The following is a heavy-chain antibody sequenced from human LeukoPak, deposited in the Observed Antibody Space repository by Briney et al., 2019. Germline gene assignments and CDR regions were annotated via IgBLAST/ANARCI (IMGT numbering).Heavy chain of an antibody. J-gene: IGHJ5*02. CDR2: ISSSSSTI. CDR1: GFTFSSYS. CDR3: AREARGPFDP. V-gene: IGHV3-48*01. Sequence: GGSLRLSCAASGFTFSSYSMNWVRQAPGKGLEWVSYISSSSSTIYYADSVKGRFTISRDNAKNSLYLQMNSLRAEDTAVYYCAREARGPFDPWGQGTLVTVSS.